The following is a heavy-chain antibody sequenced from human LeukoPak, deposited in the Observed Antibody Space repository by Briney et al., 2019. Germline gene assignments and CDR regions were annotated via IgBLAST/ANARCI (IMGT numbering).Heavy chain of an antibody. J-gene: IGHJ4*02. CDR1: GFTFSSHA. CDR3: AKGKYSSSWYLDY. V-gene: IGHV3-23*01. D-gene: IGHD6-13*01. Sequence: GGSLRLSCAASGFTFSSHAMSWVRQAPGKGLEWVSSISGSGAGTSYADSVRGRFAISRDNSKNTLYLQMNSLRAEDTAVYYCAKGKYSSSWYLDYWGQGTLVTVSS. CDR2: ISGSGAGT.